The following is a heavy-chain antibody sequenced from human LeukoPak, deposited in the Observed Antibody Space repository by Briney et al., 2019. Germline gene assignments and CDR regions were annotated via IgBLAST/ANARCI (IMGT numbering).Heavy chain of an antibody. CDR2: IYYSGST. V-gene: IGHV4-39*01. D-gene: IGHD6-13*01. CDR1: GGSISSSSYY. CDR3: ARSLSWPFDY. J-gene: IGHJ4*02. Sequence: SETLSLTCTVSGGSISSSSYYWGWIRQPPRKGLEWIGSIYYSGSTYYNPSLKSRVTISVDTSKNQFSLKLSSVTAADTAVYYCARSLSWPFDYWGQGTLVTVSS.